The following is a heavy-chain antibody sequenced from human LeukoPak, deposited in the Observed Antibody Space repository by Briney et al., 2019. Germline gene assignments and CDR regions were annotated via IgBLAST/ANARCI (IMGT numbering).Heavy chain of an antibody. Sequence: GASVKVSCKASGYTFTSYDINWVRQATGQGLEWMGWMNPNSGNTGYAQKFQGRVTMTRDTSTSTAYMELSSLRSEDSAVYYCAREPLRTEHIDYWGQGNPVTVSS. CDR1: GYTFTSYD. CDR2: MNPNSGNT. V-gene: IGHV1-8*01. D-gene: IGHD1-14*01. J-gene: IGHJ4*02. CDR3: AREPLRTEHIDY.